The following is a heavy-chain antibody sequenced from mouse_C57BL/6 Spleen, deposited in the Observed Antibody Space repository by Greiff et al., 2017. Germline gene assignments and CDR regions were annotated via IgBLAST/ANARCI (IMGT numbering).Heavy chain of an antibody. CDR2: INPSNGGT. J-gene: IGHJ4*01. CDR3: ARLGVLRAEAMDY. Sequence: VQLQQSGTELVKPGASVKLSCKASGYTFTSYWMHWVKQRPGQGLEWIGNINPSNGGTNYNEKFKSKATLTVDKSSSTAYMQLSSLTSDDSAVDYYARLGVLRAEAMDYWGQGTSVTVSS. D-gene: IGHD1-1*01. V-gene: IGHV1-53*01. CDR1: GYTFTSYW.